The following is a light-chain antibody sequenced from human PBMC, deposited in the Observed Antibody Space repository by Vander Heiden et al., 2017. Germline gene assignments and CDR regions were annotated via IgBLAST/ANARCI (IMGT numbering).Light chain of an antibody. CDR3: QQYYSAPHT. Sequence: DFVLKQPPASLAVSLGESATISCKSSQTVLVNSDNKNYLAWYQHKPGQPPKLLIYGASTRESGVPYRFSGSGSGTDFTLTISSLQAEDVAFYYCQQYYSAPHTFGQGTQLEVK. CDR2: GAS. J-gene: IGKJ2*01. V-gene: IGKV4-1*01. CDR1: QTVLVNSDNKNY.